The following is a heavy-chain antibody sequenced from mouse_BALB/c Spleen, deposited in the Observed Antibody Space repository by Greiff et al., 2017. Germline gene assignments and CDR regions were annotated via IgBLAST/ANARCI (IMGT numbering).Heavy chain of an antibody. J-gene: IGHJ3*01. CDR1: GYSITSGYY. V-gene: IGHV3-6*02. CDR2: ISYDGSN. Sequence: VQLQQSGPGLVKPSQSLSLTCSVTGYSITSGYYWNWIRQFPGNKLEWMGYISYDGSNNYNPSLKNRISITRDTSKNQFFLKLNSVTTEDTATYYCASGRLLLAWFAYWGQGTLVTVSA. D-gene: IGHD2-3*01. CDR3: ASGRLLLAWFAY.